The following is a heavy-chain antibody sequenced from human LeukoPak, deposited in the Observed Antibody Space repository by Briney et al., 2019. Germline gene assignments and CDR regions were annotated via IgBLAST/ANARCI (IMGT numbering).Heavy chain of an antibody. Sequence: PSGTLSLTCAVSGGSISSGGYSWSWIRQPPGKGLEWIGYIYHSGSTYYNPSLKSRVTISVDTSKNQFSLKLSSVTAADTAVYYCARGLVVRSYGYWFDPWGQGTLVTVSS. CDR2: IYHSGST. J-gene: IGHJ5*02. D-gene: IGHD5-18*01. V-gene: IGHV4-30-2*01. CDR1: GGSISSGGYS. CDR3: ARGLVVRSYGYWFDP.